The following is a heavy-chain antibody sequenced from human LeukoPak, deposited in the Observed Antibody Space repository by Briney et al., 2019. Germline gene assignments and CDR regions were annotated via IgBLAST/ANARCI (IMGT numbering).Heavy chain of an antibody. CDR1: GGSFSGYY. D-gene: IGHD6-13*01. Sequence: PSETLSLTCAVYGGSFSGYYRSWLRQPPGKGLEWIGEINHSGSTNYNPSLKSRVTISVDTSKNQFSLKLSSVTAADTAVYYCARDGRVAAAGRYNWFDPWGQGTLVTVSS. V-gene: IGHV4-34*01. CDR2: INHSGST. CDR3: ARDGRVAAAGRYNWFDP. J-gene: IGHJ5*02.